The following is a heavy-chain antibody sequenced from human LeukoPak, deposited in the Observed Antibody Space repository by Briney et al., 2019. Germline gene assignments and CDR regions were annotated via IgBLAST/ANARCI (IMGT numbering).Heavy chain of an antibody. CDR3: ARGYCSGGTCSYGMDV. J-gene: IGHJ6*02. CDR1: GFTFSRYE. CDR2: ITGSGRTI. V-gene: IGHV3-48*02. Sequence: GSLRLSCEASGFTFSRYEMNWVRQAPGKGLEWLSYITGSGRTIFYGDSVKGRFAISRDNAKTSLYLQMNSLRDEDTAVYYCARGYCSGGTCSYGMDVWGQGTTVTVSS. D-gene: IGHD2-15*01.